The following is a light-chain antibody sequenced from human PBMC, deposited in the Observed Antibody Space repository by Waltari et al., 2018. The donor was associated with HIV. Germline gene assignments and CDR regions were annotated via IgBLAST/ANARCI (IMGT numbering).Light chain of an antibody. J-gene: IGLJ2*01. CDR3: NSYTTSSTLHVV. CDR1: SRDVGGYYY. V-gene: IGLV2-14*03. Sequence: QSALTQPASVSGSSGQSITISCTGTSRDVGGYYYVSWYQHHPGKAPKLMIYDVSKRPSGVSNRFSGSKSGNTASLTISGLQAEDEADYYCNSYTTSSTLHVVFGGGTKLTVL. CDR2: DVS.